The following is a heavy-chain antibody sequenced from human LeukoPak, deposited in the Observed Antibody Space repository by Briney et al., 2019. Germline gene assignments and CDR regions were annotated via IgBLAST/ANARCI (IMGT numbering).Heavy chain of an antibody. D-gene: IGHD1-26*01. CDR2: ISSSNNYI. CDR1: GFTFSSYN. CDR3: AREGETGSLDY. J-gene: IGHJ4*02. V-gene: IGHV3-21*01. Sequence: PGGSLRLSCAASGFTFSSYNMNWVRQAPGKGLEWVSFISSSNNYIYYADSVKGRFTISRDNAKNSLYLQMNSLRAEDTAVYYCAREGETGSLDYGGQGTLVTVSS.